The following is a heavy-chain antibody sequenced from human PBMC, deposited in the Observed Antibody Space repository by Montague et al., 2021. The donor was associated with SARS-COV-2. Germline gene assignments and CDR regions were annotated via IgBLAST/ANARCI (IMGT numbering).Heavy chain of an antibody. V-gene: IGHV4-59*01. CDR3: AREQSGSDVFDL. J-gene: IGHJ3*01. Sequence: SETLSLTCSVSGASITSESWVWIRQTPGGGLQWIAYVYDTGITGYHPSLRSRTTIAVDTSKNQLSLNVRSMTAADTAVYFCAREQSGSDVFDLWGQGTSVTVS. CDR2: VYDTGIT. CDR1: GASITSES. D-gene: IGHD6-19*01.